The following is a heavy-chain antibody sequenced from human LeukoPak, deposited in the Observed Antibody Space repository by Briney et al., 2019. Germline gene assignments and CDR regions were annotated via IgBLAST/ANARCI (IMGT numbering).Heavy chain of an antibody. CDR1: GFTFSTYG. Sequence: GGALRLSCAASGFTFSTYGMYWVRQAPGKGLEWVALISYDGSKKYYADSVKGRFTVSRDDSESTLYLQMNSLRAEDTAFYYCAKAYAGYDLGGSYYLGYWGQGTLVTVSS. D-gene: IGHD5-12*01. CDR3: AKAYAGYDLGGSYYLGY. CDR2: ISYDGSKK. J-gene: IGHJ4*02. V-gene: IGHV3-30*02.